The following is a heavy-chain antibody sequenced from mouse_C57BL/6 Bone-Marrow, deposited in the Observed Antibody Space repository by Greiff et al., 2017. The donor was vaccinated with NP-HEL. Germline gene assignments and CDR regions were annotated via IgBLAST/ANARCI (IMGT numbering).Heavy chain of an antibody. J-gene: IGHJ2*01. D-gene: IGHD2-1*01. CDR1: GYTFTSYW. V-gene: IGHV1-64*01. CDR2: IHPNSGST. CDR3: ARGGYYYGSRFDY. Sequence: VQLQQPGAELVKPGASVKLSCKASGYTFTSYWMHWVKQRPGQGLEWIGMIHPNSGSTNYNEKFKSKATLTVDKSSSTAYMQLSSLTSEDSAVYYCARGGYYYGSRFDYWGQGTTLTVSS.